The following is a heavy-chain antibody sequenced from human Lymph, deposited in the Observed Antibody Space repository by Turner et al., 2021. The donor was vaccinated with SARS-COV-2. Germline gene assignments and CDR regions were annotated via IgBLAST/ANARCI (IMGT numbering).Heavy chain of an antibody. Sequence: QVQLVQSGAEVKKPGASVTVSCKASGYTFTGYYMHWVRQAPGQGRECMGWINPNSGGTNYAQKFQGRVTMTRDTSISTAYMELSRLRSDDTAVYYCARSRDLQSMVRGVDPFDYWGQGTLVTVSS. CDR1: GYTFTGYY. J-gene: IGHJ4*02. D-gene: IGHD3-10*01. CDR2: INPNSGGT. V-gene: IGHV1-2*02. CDR3: ARSRDLQSMVRGVDPFDY.